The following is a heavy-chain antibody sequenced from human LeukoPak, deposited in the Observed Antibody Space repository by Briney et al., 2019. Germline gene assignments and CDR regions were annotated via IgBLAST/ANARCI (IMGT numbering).Heavy chain of an antibody. CDR2: FSFNGEST. Sequence: GGSLRLSCAASGFTFSSYAMTWVRQAPGQGLEWVSSFSFNGESTYYADSAKGRFTISRDNAKNSLYLQMNSLRAEDTAVYYCARDRGNQRGYYYYYMDVWGKGTTVTVSS. D-gene: IGHD1-14*01. CDR3: ARDRGNQRGYYYYYMDV. CDR1: GFTFSSYA. J-gene: IGHJ6*03. V-gene: IGHV3-23*01.